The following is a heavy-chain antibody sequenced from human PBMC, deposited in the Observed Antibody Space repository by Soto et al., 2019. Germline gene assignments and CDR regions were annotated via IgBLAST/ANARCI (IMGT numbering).Heavy chain of an antibody. V-gene: IGHV3-74*01. CDR3: ARDYYDSSGYYYPADY. CDR2: INSDGSST. CDR1: GFTFSSYL. D-gene: IGHD3-22*01. J-gene: IGHJ4*02. Sequence: GGSLRLSCAASGFTFSSYLMHWVRQAPGKGLVWVSRINSDGSSTSYADSVKGRFTISRDNAKNTLYLQMNSLRAEDTAVYYCARDYYDSSGYYYPADYWGQGTLVTVSS.